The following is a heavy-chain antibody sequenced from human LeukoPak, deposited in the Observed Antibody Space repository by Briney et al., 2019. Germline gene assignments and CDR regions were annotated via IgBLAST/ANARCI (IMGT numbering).Heavy chain of an antibody. D-gene: IGHD6-19*01. CDR3: ARDEVAVAGKKVDY. V-gene: IGHV1-18*01. J-gene: IGHJ4*02. CDR1: GYTFTSHG. CDR2: ISGYNDNT. Sequence: ASVKVSCKASGYTFTSHGISWVRQAPGQGLEWMGWISGYNDNTNYAQKFQGRVTITTDTSTSTAYMEVRSLRSDDTAVYYCARDEVAVAGKKVDYWGQGTLVTVSS.